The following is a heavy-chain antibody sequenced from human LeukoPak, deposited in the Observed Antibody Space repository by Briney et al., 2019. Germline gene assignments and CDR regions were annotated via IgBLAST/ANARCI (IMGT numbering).Heavy chain of an antibody. D-gene: IGHD6-13*01. J-gene: IGHJ6*03. CDR3: ARRASSWFSSYYYYYYMDV. CDR1: GGSISSYY. V-gene: IGHV4-4*07. Sequence: ASETLSLTCTVSGGSISSYYWSWIRQPAGKGLEWIGRIYNSGSTTYNPSLKSRVTMSVDTSKNQFSLKLSSVTAADTAVYYCARRASSWFSSYYYYYYMDVWGKGTTVTISS. CDR2: IYNSGST.